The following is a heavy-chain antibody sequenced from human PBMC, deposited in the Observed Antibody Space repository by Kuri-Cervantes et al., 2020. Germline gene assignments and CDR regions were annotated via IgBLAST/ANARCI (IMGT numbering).Heavy chain of an antibody. CDR3: ARIRGGENAFDI. CDR1: GFSLSTSGMC. Sequence: SGPTLVKPTETLTLTCTVSGFSLSTSGMCVSWIRQPPGKALEWLARIDWDDDKYYSTSLKTRLTISKDTSKNQVVLTMTNMDPVDTATYYCARIRGGENAFDIWSQGTMVTVSS. J-gene: IGHJ3*02. CDR2: IDWDDDK. V-gene: IGHV2-70*11. D-gene: IGHD3-16*01.